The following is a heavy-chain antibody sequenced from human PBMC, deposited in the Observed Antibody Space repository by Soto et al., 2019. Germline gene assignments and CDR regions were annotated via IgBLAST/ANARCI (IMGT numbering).Heavy chain of an antibody. V-gene: IGHV4-59*01. Sequence: QVQLQESGPGLVKPSETLSLTCTVSGGSISSYYWSWIRQPPGKGLEWIGYIYYSGSTNYNPSLKSRVTRSVDTSKNQLSLKLSSVTAADTAVYYCARVGNYYYYYMDVWGKGTTVTVSS. J-gene: IGHJ6*03. CDR2: IYYSGST. CDR3: ARVGNYYYYYMDV. CDR1: GGSISSYY.